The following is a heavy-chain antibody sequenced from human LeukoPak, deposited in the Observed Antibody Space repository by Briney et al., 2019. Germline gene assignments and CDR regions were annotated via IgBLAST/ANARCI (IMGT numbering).Heavy chain of an antibody. CDR3: ARGRITSYYSSSGFYPRDF. V-gene: IGHV1-46*01. CDR2: INPSGGSA. Sequence: GASVKVSCKASGYTFTSYYMHWVRQAPGQGLEWMGIINPSGGSAVYAQKFQGRVTVTSDMSTSMVYMDLSSLRSEDTAVYYCARGRITSYYSSSGFYPRDFWGQGTLVTVSS. CDR1: GYTFTSYY. D-gene: IGHD3-22*01. J-gene: IGHJ4*02.